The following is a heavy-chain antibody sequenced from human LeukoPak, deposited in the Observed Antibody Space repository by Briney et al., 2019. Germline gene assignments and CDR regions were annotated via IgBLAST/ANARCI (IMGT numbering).Heavy chain of an antibody. CDR1: GFTFSSCG. Sequence: GGSLRLSCAASGFTFSSCGMSWVRQAPGKGLECVSVIYTGGSTFYAASVKGRFTISRDNYKNTLYLQMNSLRAEDTAVYYCARIGSSASRYFDYWGQGTLVTVSS. J-gene: IGHJ4*02. V-gene: IGHV3-53*01. CDR3: ARIGSSASRYFDY. D-gene: IGHD6-19*01. CDR2: IYTGGST.